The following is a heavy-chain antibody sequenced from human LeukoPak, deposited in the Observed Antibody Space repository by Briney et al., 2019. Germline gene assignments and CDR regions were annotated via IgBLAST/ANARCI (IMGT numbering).Heavy chain of an antibody. Sequence: ASVKVSCKASGYTFTGYYMHWVRQAPGQGLEWMGWTNPNSGNTGYAQKFQGRVTMTRNTSISTAYMELSSLRSEDTAVYYCARLGVTTSDYWGQGTLVTVSS. CDR1: GYTFTGYY. CDR2: TNPNSGNT. D-gene: IGHD4-17*01. V-gene: IGHV1-8*02. CDR3: ARLGVTTSDY. J-gene: IGHJ4*02.